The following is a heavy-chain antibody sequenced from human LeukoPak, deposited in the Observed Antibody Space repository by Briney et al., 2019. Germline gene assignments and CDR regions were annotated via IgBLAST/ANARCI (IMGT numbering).Heavy chain of an antibody. Sequence: ASVKVSCKASGGTFSSYAISWVRQAPGQGLEWMGGIIPIFGTANYARKFQGRVTITADESTSTAYMELSSLRSEDTAVYYCARTTVTTPYYYYYGMDVWGQGTTVTVSS. CDR1: GGTFSSYA. V-gene: IGHV1-69*13. CDR3: ARTTVTTPYYYYYGMDV. D-gene: IGHD4-17*01. CDR2: IIPIFGTA. J-gene: IGHJ6*02.